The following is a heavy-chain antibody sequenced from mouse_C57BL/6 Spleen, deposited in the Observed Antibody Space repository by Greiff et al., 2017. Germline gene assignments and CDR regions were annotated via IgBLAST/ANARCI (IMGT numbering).Heavy chain of an antibody. J-gene: IGHJ2*01. Sequence: EVKVEESGGGLVKPGGSLKLSCAASGFTFSSYAMSWVRQTPEKRLEWVATISDGGSYTYYPDNVKGRFTISRDNAKNNLYLQMSHLKSEDTAMYYCARDDDYDACDYWGQGTTLTVSS. CDR1: GFTFSSYA. D-gene: IGHD2-4*01. V-gene: IGHV5-4*01. CDR2: ISDGGSYT. CDR3: ARDDDYDACDY.